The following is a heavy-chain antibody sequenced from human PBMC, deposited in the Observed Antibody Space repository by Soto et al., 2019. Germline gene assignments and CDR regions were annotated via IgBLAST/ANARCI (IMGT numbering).Heavy chain of an antibody. J-gene: IGHJ5*02. CDR3: ARDPYSSGSNWFDP. V-gene: IGHV4-4*07. Sequence: SETLSLTCTVSGGSISSYYWSWIRQPAGKGLEWIGRIYTSGSTNYNPSLKSRVTMSVDTSKNQFSLELSSVTAADTAVYYCARDPYSSGSNWFDPWGQGTLVTVS. CDR2: IYTSGST. CDR1: GGSISSYY. D-gene: IGHD6-19*01.